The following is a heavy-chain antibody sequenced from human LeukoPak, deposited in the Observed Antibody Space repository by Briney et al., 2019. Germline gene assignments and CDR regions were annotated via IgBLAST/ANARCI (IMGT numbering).Heavy chain of an antibody. J-gene: IGHJ6*03. D-gene: IGHD2-2*01. CDR2: ISGSGGST. V-gene: IGHV3-23*01. CDR1: GFTFSSYA. Sequence: PGGSLRLSCAASGFTFSSYAMSWVRQAPGKGLEWVSAISGSGGSTYYADSVKGRFTISRDNSKNTLYPQMNILRAEDTAVYYCARESTNYYYYYMDVWGKGTTFTISS. CDR3: ARESTNYYYYYMDV.